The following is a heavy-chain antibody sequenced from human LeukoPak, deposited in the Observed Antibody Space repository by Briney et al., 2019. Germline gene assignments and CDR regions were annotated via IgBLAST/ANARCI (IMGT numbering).Heavy chain of an antibody. J-gene: IGHJ3*02. Sequence: SQTLSLTCTVSGGSISSGSYYWSWIRQPAGKGLEWIGRIYTSGSTNYNPSLKSRVTISVDTSKNQFPLKLSSVTAADTAVYYCAAAFDIWGQGTMVTVSS. CDR1: GGSISSGSYY. CDR3: AAAFDI. CDR2: IYTSGST. V-gene: IGHV4-61*02.